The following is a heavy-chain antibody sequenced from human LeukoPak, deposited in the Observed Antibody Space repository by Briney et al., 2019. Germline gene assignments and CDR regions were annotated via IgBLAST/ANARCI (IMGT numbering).Heavy chain of an antibody. D-gene: IGHD5-18*01. V-gene: IGHV4-34*01. CDR3: ARAISGYSYGLTYYFDY. J-gene: IGHJ4*02. CDR1: GGSFSGYY. CDR2: INHSGST. Sequence: PSETLSLTCAVYGGSFSGYYWSWIRQPPGKGLEWIGEINHSGSTNYNPSLKSRVTISLDTSKNQFSLKLRSVTAADTAVYYCARAISGYSYGLTYYFDYWGQGTLVTVSS.